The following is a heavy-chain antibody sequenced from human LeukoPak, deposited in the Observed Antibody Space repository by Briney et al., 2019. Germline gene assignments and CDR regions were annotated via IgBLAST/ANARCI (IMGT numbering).Heavy chain of an antibody. V-gene: IGHV4-39*01. Sequence: SETLSLTCTVSLDSLSGDTYYWGWVRQPPGKGLEWIGTIYSGGTTYYNPSLKSRVIMSVDASKNQISLRLTSLCDRDRAMYYCPKPTGSKGWFGTWGQGTLVTVSS. CDR2: IYSGGTT. J-gene: IGHJ5*02. CDR1: LDSLSGDTYY. D-gene: IGHD4-17*01. CDR3: PKPTGSKGWFGT.